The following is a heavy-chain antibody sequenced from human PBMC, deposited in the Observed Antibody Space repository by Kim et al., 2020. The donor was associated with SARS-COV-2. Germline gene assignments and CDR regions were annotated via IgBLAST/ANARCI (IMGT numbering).Heavy chain of an antibody. J-gene: IGHJ4*02. Sequence: ADSGKGRLTISRDNSKNTLYLQMNSRRAEDTAVYYCARGPMIAAAGTGDYWGQGTLVTVSS. D-gene: IGHD6-13*01. V-gene: IGHV3-66*01. CDR3: ARGPMIAAAGTGDY.